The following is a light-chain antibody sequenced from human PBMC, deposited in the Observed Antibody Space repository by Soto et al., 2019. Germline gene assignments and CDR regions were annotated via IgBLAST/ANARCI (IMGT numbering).Light chain of an antibody. J-gene: IGKJ2*01. Sequence: EIVLTQSPGTLSLSPGERATLSCRASQSVSSSYLAWYQQKPGQAPRLLIYGASSRATGIPDRFSGSGSGTEFTLTIRRLESEDFAVYYCQQYGSSPPDTFGQGTKLEIK. CDR1: QSVSSSY. CDR3: QQYGSSPPDT. CDR2: GAS. V-gene: IGKV3-20*01.